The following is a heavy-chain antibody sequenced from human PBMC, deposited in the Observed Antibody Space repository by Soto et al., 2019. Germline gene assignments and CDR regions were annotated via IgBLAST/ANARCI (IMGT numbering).Heavy chain of an antibody. CDR1: GGSLGGFG. J-gene: IGHJ3*02. CDR3: ARLYGLAALDI. Sequence: SQTLCVRTSVVGGSLGGFGGSWLRQPPGKGLEWIGYIYYSGSTNYNPSLKSRVTISVDTSKNQFSLKLSSVTAAVTSLYYYARLYGLAALDILVQGTMVTGSS. CDR2: IYYSGST. D-gene: IGHD3-16*02. V-gene: IGHV4-59*08.